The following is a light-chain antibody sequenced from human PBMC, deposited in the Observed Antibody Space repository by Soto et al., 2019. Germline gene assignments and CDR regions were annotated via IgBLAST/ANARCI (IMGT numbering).Light chain of an antibody. Sequence: DIQMTQSPSTLSASVGDRVTITCRASQSISSWLAWYQQKPGKAPKLLIYDASSLESGVPSRFSGSGSGTELTLTISSLQPDDFATYYCQQYNSYPLTFGQGTKVEIK. V-gene: IGKV1-5*01. J-gene: IGKJ1*01. CDR3: QQYNSYPLT. CDR1: QSISSW. CDR2: DAS.